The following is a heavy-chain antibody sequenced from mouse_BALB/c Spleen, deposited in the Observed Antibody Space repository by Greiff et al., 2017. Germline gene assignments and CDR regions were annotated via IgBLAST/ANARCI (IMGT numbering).Heavy chain of an antibody. Sequence: VHVKQSGAELVKPGASVKLSCTASGFNIKDTYMHWVKQRPEQGLEWIGRIDPANGNTKYDPKFQGKATITADTSSNTAYLQLSSLTSEDTAVYYCARSGWVLFDYWGQGTTLTVSS. D-gene: IGHD3-1*01. J-gene: IGHJ2*01. CDR1: GFNIKDTY. CDR3: ARSGWVLFDY. V-gene: IGHV14-3*02. CDR2: IDPANGNT.